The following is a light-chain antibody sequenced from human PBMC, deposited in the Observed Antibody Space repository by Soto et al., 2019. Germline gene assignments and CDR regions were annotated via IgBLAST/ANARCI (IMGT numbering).Light chain of an antibody. V-gene: IGKV3-15*01. CDR3: QQYYDWPLT. Sequence: EIVMTQSPATLSVSPGERATLFCRASQGVNTYLAWYQQKPGQAPRLLIYGPSTRATGIPARFSGSGSGTEFTLTISSLQSEDFAFYYCQQYYDWPLTFGGGTKVEVK. J-gene: IGKJ4*01. CDR1: QGVNTY. CDR2: GPS.